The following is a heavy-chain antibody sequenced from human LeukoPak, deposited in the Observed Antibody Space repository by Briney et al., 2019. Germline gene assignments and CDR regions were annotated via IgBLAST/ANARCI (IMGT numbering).Heavy chain of an antibody. Sequence: GGSLRLSCAASGFTFDDYAMHWVRQAPGKGLEWVSGISWNSFSIGYADSVKGRFTISRDNAKNSLYLQMNSLRAEDTAVYYCAELGITMIGGVWGKGTTVTISS. CDR3: AELGITMIGGV. V-gene: IGHV3-9*01. J-gene: IGHJ6*04. CDR2: ISWNSFSI. D-gene: IGHD3-10*02. CDR1: GFTFDDYA.